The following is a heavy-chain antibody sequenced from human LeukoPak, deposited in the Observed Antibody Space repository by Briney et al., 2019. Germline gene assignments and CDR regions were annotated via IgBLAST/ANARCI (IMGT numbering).Heavy chain of an antibody. V-gene: IGHV5-51*01. J-gene: IGHJ3*02. CDR3: ARPNYYDSSGYGAFDI. D-gene: IGHD3-22*01. CDR2: IHPGDSDT. CDR1: GYSFISYW. Sequence: GESLKISCKGSGYSFISYWIGWVRQMPGKGLEWMGIIHPGDSDTRYSPSFQGQVIISADKSISTAYLRWSSLEASDTAMYYCARPNYYDSSGYGAFDIWGQGTMVTVSS.